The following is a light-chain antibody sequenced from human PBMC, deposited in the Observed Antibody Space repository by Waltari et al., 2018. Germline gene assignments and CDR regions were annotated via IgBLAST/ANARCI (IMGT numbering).Light chain of an antibody. J-gene: IGKJ3*01. Sequence: DIVLTQSPAPLSLTPGERATLTCRASQSVSSNLAWYQHKPVQTPRLLIYAASNRATGIPARFSGSGSGTDFTRTISSLEPEDFAVYYCQQRSTWPEVTFGPGTKVDIK. V-gene: IGKV3-11*01. CDR2: AAS. CDR3: QQRSTWPEVT. CDR1: QSVSSN.